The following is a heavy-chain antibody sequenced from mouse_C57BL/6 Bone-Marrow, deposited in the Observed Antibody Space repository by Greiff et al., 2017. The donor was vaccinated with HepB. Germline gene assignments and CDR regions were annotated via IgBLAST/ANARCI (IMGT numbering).Heavy chain of an antibody. CDR2: ISNGGGST. J-gene: IGHJ3*01. V-gene: IGHV5-12*01. D-gene: IGHD2-3*01. CDR1: GFTFSDYY. CDR3: ARHQWLLPFAY. Sequence: EVQRVESGGGLVQPGGSLKLSCAASGFTFSDYYMYWVRQTPEKRLEWVAYISNGGGSTYYPDTVKGRFTISRDNAKNTLYLQMSRLKSEDTAMYYCARHQWLLPFAYWGQGTLVTVSA.